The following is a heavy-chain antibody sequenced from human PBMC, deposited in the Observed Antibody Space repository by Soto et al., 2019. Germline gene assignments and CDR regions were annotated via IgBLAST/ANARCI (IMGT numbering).Heavy chain of an antibody. CDR2: IYHSGST. Sequence: SETLSLTCAVSGGSISSGGYSWSWIRQPPGKGLEWIGYIYHSGSTYYNPSLKSRVTISVDRSKNQFSLKLSSVTAADTAVYYCARHESSYYGMDVWGQGTTVTVSS. CDR1: GGSISSGGYS. V-gene: IGHV4-30-2*01. CDR3: ARHESSYYGMDV. D-gene: IGHD2-2*01. J-gene: IGHJ6*02.